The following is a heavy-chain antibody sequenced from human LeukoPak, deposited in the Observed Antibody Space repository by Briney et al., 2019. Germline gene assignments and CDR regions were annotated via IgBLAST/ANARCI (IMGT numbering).Heavy chain of an antibody. CDR3: ARDGSICSGGSCYDYFDY. CDR2: IYTSGST. CDR1: GGSISSYY. J-gene: IGHJ4*02. V-gene: IGHV4-4*07. Sequence: SETLSLTCTVSGGSISSYYWSWIRQPAGTGLEWIGRIYTSGSTNYNPSLKSRVTMSVDTSKNQFSLKLSSVTAADTAVYYCARDGSICSGGSCYDYFDYWGQGTLVTVSS. D-gene: IGHD2-15*01.